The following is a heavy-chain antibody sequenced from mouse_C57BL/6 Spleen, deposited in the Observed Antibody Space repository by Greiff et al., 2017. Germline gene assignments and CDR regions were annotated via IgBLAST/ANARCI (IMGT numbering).Heavy chain of an antibody. CDR1: GYAFSSSW. CDR2: IYPGDGDT. CDR3: ARWGLTADWYFDV. Sequence: VQLQQSGPELVKPGASVKISCKASGYAFSSSWMNWVKQRPGKGLEWIGRIYPGDGDTNYNGKFKGKATLTADKSSSTAYMQLSSLTSEDSAVYFCARWGLTADWYFDVWGTGTTVTVSS. V-gene: IGHV1-82*01. J-gene: IGHJ1*03. D-gene: IGHD4-1*01.